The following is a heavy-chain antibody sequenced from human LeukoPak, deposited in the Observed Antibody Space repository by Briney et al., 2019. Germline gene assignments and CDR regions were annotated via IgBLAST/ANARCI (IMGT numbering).Heavy chain of an antibody. CDR2: ISSSTSTI. J-gene: IGHJ4*02. CDR1: GFTFSSYE. V-gene: IGHV3-48*03. Sequence: GGSLRLSCAASGFTFSSYEMNWVRRAPGKGLEWVTSISSSTSTISYAETVKERLTISRDNAKNSLYQQMNSLRADDTAVYYCARDGLEYCSGGSCYYDYWGQGTLVTVSS. D-gene: IGHD2-15*01. CDR3: ARDGLEYCSGGSCYYDY.